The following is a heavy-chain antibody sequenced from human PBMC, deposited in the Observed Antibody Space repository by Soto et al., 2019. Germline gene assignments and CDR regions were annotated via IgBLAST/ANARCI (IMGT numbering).Heavy chain of an antibody. Sequence: PSETLSLTCTVSGASVSTGAYYWGWVPQRPGRGLEWIGYVYESGYTYYNMSLKSRLTISLDRSNNQFSLGLTSVTAADTAVYYCVRALRHTAVAYPWFDPWGQGTLVTVSS. V-gene: IGHV4-31*03. CDR3: VRALRHTAVAYPWFDP. D-gene: IGHD5-18*01. J-gene: IGHJ5*02. CDR1: GASVSTGAYY. CDR2: VYESGYT.